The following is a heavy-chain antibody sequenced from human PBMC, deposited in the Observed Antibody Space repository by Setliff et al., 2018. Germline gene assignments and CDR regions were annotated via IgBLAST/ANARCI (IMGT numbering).Heavy chain of an antibody. CDR3: ARDPQQLVIRYYFDY. V-gene: IGHV3-48*03. CDR2: IANRGNTV. D-gene: IGHD6-6*01. CDR1: GFIFSSYE. Sequence: GGSLRLSCAASGFIFSSYEMNWVRQAPGKGLEWVTYIANRGNTVYYADSVKGRFTISRDNSKNTLYLQMNSLRAEDTAVYYCARDPQQLVIRYYFDYWGQGTLVTVSS. J-gene: IGHJ4*02.